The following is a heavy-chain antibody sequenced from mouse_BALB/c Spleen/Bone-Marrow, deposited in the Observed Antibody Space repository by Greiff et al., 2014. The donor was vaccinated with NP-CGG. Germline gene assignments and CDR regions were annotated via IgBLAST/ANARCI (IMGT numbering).Heavy chain of an antibody. V-gene: IGHV1-18*01. J-gene: IGHJ3*01. Sequence: DVQLQESGPELVKPGASMKISRKASGYSFTGYTMNWVKQSHGKSLEWIGLINSYNGGTSYNQKFKGKATLTVDKSSSTAYMELLSLTSEDSAVYYCARDYYGSSYGFAYWGQGTLVTVSA. D-gene: IGHD1-1*01. CDR1: GYSFTGYT. CDR2: INSYNGGT. CDR3: ARDYYGSSYGFAY.